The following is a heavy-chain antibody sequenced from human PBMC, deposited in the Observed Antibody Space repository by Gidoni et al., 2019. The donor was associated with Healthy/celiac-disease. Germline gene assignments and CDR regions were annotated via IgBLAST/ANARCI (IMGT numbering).Heavy chain of an antibody. CDR1: GFTFSSYW. V-gene: IGHV3-7*01. CDR3: ARVHLRFLEWFYSY. J-gene: IGHJ4*02. CDR2: IKQDGSEK. D-gene: IGHD3-3*01. Sequence: EVQLVESGGGLVQPGGSLRLSCAASGFTFSSYWMGWVRQAPGKGLEWVANIKQDGSEKYYVDSVKGRFTISRDNAKNSLYLQMNSLRAEDTAVYYCARVHLRFLEWFYSYWGQGTLVTVSS.